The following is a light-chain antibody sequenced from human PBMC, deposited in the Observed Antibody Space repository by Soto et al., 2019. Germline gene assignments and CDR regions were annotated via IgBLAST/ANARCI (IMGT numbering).Light chain of an antibody. CDR3: QQYYSTPRT. V-gene: IGKV4-1*01. J-gene: IGKJ1*01. Sequence: DIVMTQSPDSLAVSLGERATINCKSIQSVLYSSNNENYLAWYQQKPGQPPKLLIYWASTRESGVPDRFSGSGSGTDFTLTISSLQAEDLAIYYCQQYYSTPRTFGQGTKVEIK. CDR2: WAS. CDR1: QSVLYSSNNENY.